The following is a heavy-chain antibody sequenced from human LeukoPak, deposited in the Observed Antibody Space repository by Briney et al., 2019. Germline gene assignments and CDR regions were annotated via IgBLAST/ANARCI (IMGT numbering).Heavy chain of an antibody. CDR2: IYYSGST. Sequence: SETLSLTCTVSGGSMSPYHWGWIRQPPGKGLEWTGYIYYSGSTNYNPSLKSRVTISVDTSKNQFSLKLSSVTAADTAVYYCARGVHYDFWSGYYTLGPHYYYGMDVWGQGTTVTVSS. CDR3: ARGVHYDFWSGYYTLGPHYYYGMDV. CDR1: GGSMSPYH. V-gene: IGHV4-59*01. J-gene: IGHJ6*02. D-gene: IGHD3-3*01.